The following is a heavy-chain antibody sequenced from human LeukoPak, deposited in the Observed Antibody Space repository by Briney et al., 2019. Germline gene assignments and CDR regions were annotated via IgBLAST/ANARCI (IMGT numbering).Heavy chain of an antibody. CDR1: GESFSGYY. Sequence: SETLSLTCAVYGESFSGYYWTWIRQPPGKGLEWIGEINHSGSTNYNPSLKSRVTISVDTSKNKFSLKVKSVTAADTAVYFCVRYYGSGRDADYWGQGTLVTVSS. D-gene: IGHD3-10*01. CDR3: VRYYGSGRDADY. CDR2: INHSGST. J-gene: IGHJ4*02. V-gene: IGHV4-34*01.